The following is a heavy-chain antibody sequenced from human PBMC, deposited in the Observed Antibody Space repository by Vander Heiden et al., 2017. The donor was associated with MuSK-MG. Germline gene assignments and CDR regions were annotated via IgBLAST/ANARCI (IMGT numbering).Heavy chain of an antibody. CDR2: MNPNSGNT. CDR3: ASYPLVSSEGYYYYGMDV. J-gene: IGHJ6*02. Sequence: QVQLVQSGAEVKKPGASVKVSCKASGYTFTSYDINWVRQATGQGLEWMGWMNPNSGNTGYAQKFQGRVTMTRNTSISTAYMELSSLRSEDTAVYYCASYPLVSSEGYYYYGMDVWGQGTTVTVSS. V-gene: IGHV1-8*01. CDR1: GYTFTSYD. D-gene: IGHD6-19*01.